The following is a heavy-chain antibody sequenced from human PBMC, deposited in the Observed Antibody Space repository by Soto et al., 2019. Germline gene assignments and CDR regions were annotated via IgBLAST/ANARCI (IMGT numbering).Heavy chain of an antibody. V-gene: IGHV1-18*01. J-gene: IGHJ3*02. CDR3: ASAKSSGWYHDAFDI. D-gene: IGHD6-19*01. CDR2: ISAYNGNT. Sequence: GASVKVSCTASGYTFTSYGISWVRQAPGQGLEWMGWISAYNGNTNYAQKLQGRVTMTTDTSTSTAYMELRSLRSDDTAVYYCASAKSSGWYHDAFDIWGQGTMVTVSS. CDR1: GYTFTSYG.